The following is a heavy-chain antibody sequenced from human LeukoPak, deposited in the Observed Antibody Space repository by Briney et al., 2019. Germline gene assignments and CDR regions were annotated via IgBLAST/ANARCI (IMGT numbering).Heavy chain of an antibody. V-gene: IGHV1-69*13. D-gene: IGHD3-22*01. J-gene: IGHJ3*02. Sequence: ASVTVSCKASGGTFSSYAINWVRQAPGQGLEWMGGIIPIFGTPNYAQKFQGRVTITADESTSTAYIELSSLRSEDTAVYYCARILYYYDSSGYYPGAFDIWGQGTMVTVSS. CDR1: GGTFSSYA. CDR2: IIPIFGTP. CDR3: ARILYYYDSSGYYPGAFDI.